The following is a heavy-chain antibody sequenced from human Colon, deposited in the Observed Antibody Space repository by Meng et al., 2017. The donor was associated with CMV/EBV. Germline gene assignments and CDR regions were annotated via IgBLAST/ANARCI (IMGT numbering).Heavy chain of an antibody. J-gene: IGHJ4*02. CDR1: GLTLSNHV. CDR3: STERGSSGYFGYFDY. D-gene: IGHD3-22*01. CDR2: ISVDGAGT. Sequence: GESLKISCVASGLTLSNHVVHWVRQAPGTGLEWVAAISVDGAGTYIADSVKGRFAISRDNSENTVSLEVNSVTTEDTAIYYCSTERGSSGYFGYFDYWGPGTLVTVSS. V-gene: IGHV3-30*09.